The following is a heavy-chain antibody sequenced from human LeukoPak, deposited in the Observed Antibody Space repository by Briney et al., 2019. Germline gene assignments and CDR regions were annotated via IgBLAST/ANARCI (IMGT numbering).Heavy chain of an antibody. V-gene: IGHV5-51*01. CDR1: GYRFTTYW. CDR3: ARKEAVSGNHFDY. Sequence: GESLKISCEESGYRFTTYWIGWVRQMPGKGLEWMGVIYPGDSDTRYSPSFQGQVTISADKSTAYLQWSSLKASDTAMYYCARKEAVSGNHFDYWGQGTLVTVSS. CDR2: IYPGDSDT. D-gene: IGHD1-14*01. J-gene: IGHJ4*02.